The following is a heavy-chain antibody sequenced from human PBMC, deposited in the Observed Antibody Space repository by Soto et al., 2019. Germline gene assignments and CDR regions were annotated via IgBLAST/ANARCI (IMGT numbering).Heavy chain of an antibody. Sequence: VSSVKVSCKASGYSFTDYHIHWVRQAPGQGLEWLGRINPKSGGTSTAQKFQGWVTMTTDTSISTASMELTRLTSDDTAIYYCARGDSTDCSNGVCSFLSNNNLDAWGPVITVPVS. J-gene: IGHJ6*02. CDR1: GYSFTDYH. D-gene: IGHD2-8*01. CDR2: INPKSGGT. V-gene: IGHV1-2*04. CDR3: ARGDSTDCSNGVCSFLSNNNLDA.